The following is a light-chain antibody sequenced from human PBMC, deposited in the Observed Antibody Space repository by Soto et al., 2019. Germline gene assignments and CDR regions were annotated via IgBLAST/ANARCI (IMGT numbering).Light chain of an antibody. CDR3: CSYAGSTTLYV. J-gene: IGLJ1*01. Sequence: QSALTQPASVSGSPGQSITISCTGTSSDVGSYNLVSWYQQHPGKAPKLMIYEVTKRPSGFSIRFSGSKSGNTASLTISGLQAEDEADYYCCSYAGSTTLYVFGTGTKVTVL. V-gene: IGLV2-23*02. CDR2: EVT. CDR1: SSDVGSYNL.